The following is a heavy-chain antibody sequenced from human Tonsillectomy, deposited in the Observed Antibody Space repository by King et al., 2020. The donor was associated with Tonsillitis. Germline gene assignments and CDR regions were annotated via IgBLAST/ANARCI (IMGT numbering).Heavy chain of an antibody. V-gene: IGHV3-30*02. CDR2: IRYDGRNT. Sequence: VQLVESGGGVVQPGGSLRLSCAASGFSFNNYGMHWVRQAPGKGPEWVAFIRYDGRNTDCADSVKGRFTIFRDNSKSTLYLQMDSLRAEDTAVYYCAKDGSEAGFGALGYFDYWGQGTLVTVSS. CDR3: AKDGSEAGFGALGYFDY. D-gene: IGHD3-10*01. J-gene: IGHJ4*02. CDR1: GFSFNNYG.